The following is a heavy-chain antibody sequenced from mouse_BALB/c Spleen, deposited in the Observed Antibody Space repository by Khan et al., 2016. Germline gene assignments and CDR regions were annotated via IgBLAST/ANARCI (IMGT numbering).Heavy chain of an antibody. CDR3: AISGDEEDY. CDR1: GYSITSDYA. CDR2: ISYSGST. Sequence: EVQLQESGPGLVKPSQSLSLTCTVTGYSITSDYAWNWIRQFPGNKLEWMGYISYSGSTSYNPSLKSRISITRDTSKNQFFLQLKSVTTEDTDTYYCAISGDEEDYWGQGTLVTVSA. V-gene: IGHV3-2*02. J-gene: IGHJ3*01.